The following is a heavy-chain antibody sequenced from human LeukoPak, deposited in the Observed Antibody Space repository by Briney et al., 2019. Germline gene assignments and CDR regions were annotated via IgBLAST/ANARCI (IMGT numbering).Heavy chain of an antibody. CDR1: GYTFTDYY. CDR2: INPKSGGT. Sequence: ASVKVSCEASGYTFTDYYMHWVRQAPGQGLEWMGWINPKSGGTKYAQKFQGRVTMTRDTYITTAYMELSRLRSDDTAVYYCARDRAGPLDYWGQGTLVTVSS. D-gene: IGHD6-19*01. V-gene: IGHV1-2*02. J-gene: IGHJ4*02. CDR3: ARDRAGPLDY.